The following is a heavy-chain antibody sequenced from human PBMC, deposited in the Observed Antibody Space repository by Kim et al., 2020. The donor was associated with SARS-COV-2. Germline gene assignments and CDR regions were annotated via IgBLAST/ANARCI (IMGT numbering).Heavy chain of an antibody. CDR2: IKSKTDGGTT. D-gene: IGHD1-7*01. CDR3: TTDLVTNLTYNWNFYYYYGMDV. CDR1: GFTFSNAW. Sequence: GGSLRLSCAASGFTFSNAWMSWVRQAPGKGLEWVGRIKSKTDGGTTDYAAPVKGRFTISRDDSKNTLYLQMNSLKTEDTAVYYCTTDLVTNLTYNWNFYYYYGMDVWGQGTTVTVSS. J-gene: IGHJ6*02. V-gene: IGHV3-15*01.